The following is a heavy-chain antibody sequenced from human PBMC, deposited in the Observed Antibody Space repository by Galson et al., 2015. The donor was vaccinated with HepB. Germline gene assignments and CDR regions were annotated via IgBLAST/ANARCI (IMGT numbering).Heavy chain of an antibody. Sequence: CAISGDSVSSKSGAWNWIRQSPSRDLEWLGRTYYRSKWHNDYAISVKSRITINPDTSKNQFSLQLNSVTPEDTAVYYCTSLNGDYWGQGTRVTVSS. CDR2: TYYRSKWHN. V-gene: IGHV6-1*01. CDR3: TSLNGDY. D-gene: IGHD2-8*01. CDR1: GDSVSSKSGA. J-gene: IGHJ4*02.